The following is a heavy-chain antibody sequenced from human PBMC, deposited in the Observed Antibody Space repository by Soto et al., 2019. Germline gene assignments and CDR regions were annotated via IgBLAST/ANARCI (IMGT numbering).Heavy chain of an antibody. D-gene: IGHD3-10*01. CDR2: IFSSGES. Sequence: GGSLRLSCAASWFTVSSTYMSWVRQAPGKGLEWVSIIFSSGESFYADSVKGRFTISRDSSDNTVYLQMNSLKAEDTAVYYCARGGIGMVRTFDHWGQGTLVTVSS. J-gene: IGHJ4*02. V-gene: IGHV3-53*01. CDR1: WFTVSSTY. CDR3: ARGGIGMVRTFDH.